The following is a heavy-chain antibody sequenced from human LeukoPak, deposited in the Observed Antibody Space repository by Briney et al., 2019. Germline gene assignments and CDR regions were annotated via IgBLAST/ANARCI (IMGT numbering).Heavy chain of an antibody. J-gene: IGHJ6*03. V-gene: IGHV3-21*04. Sequence: PGGSLRLSCAASGFTFSSYSMNWVRQAPGKGLEWVSSISISSSYIYYADSVKGRFTISRDNAKNSLYLQMNSLRAEDTAVYYCARTTEGYCRGRSCYSYYYYMDVWGKGTTVTVSS. CDR2: ISISSSYI. D-gene: IGHD2-15*01. CDR3: ARTTEGYCRGRSCYSYYYYMDV. CDR1: GFTFSSYS.